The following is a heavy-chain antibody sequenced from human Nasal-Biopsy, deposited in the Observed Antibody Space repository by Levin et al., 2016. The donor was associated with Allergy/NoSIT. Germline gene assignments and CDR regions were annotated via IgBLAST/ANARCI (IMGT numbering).Heavy chain of an antibody. J-gene: IGHJ5*02. V-gene: IGHV4-59*08. CDR2: VYYVGTT. CDR3: ARRDYGGGGFGP. Sequence: ESLKISCAASGFAFSNYWMHWIRQPPGKGLEWIGYVYYVGTTKYNPSLKRRATISVDTSNNQVSLKLTSVTAADTAVYYCARRDYGGGGFGPWGQGALVSVSS. D-gene: IGHD4/OR15-4a*01. CDR1: GFAFSNYW.